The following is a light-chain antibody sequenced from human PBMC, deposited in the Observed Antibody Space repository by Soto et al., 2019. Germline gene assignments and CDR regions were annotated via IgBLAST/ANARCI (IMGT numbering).Light chain of an antibody. V-gene: IGKV3-20*01. J-gene: IGKJ1*01. CDR1: QSVSSSY. CDR2: GAA. Sequence: EIVLTQSPGTLSLSPGESATLSCRASQSVSSSYLAWYQQKPGQAPRVLICGAASRATGIPDKSIARGPGPDFTLTISRLEPDDFAGYYWQQYGSPLTSTFGQG. CDR3: QQYGSPLTST.